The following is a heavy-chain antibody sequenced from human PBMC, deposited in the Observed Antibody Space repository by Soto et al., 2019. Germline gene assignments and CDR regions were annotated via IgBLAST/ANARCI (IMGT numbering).Heavy chain of an antibody. CDR1: GYTFTGYY. J-gene: IGHJ4*02. D-gene: IGHD6-13*01. V-gene: IGHV1-2*02. CDR3: ARDLRIAAAGTIPFDY. CDR2: INPNSGGT. Sequence: ASVKVSCKASGYTFTGYYMHWVRQAPGQGLEWMGWINPNSGGTNYAQKFQGRVTMTRDTSISTAYMELSRLRSDDTAVYYCARDLRIAAAGTIPFDYWGQGTLVTVS.